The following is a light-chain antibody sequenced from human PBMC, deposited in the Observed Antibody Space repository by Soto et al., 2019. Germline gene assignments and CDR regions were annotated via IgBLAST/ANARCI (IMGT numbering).Light chain of an antibody. CDR2: GAS. J-gene: IGKJ1*01. Sequence: EIVLTQSPGTLSLSPGERATLSCRASQSVTRSLAWYQQKPGQAPRLLIYGASSRATGIPDRFSGSGSGTDFTLTISRLEPEDFAVYYCQQYARTPWTFGQGTKVEIK. CDR3: QQYARTPWT. CDR1: QSVTRS. V-gene: IGKV3-20*01.